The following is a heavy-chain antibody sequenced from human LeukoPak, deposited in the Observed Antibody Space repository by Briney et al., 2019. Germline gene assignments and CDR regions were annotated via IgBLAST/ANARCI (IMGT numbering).Heavy chain of an antibody. Sequence: GGSLRLSCAASGFTFSDYYISWIRQAPGKGLEWLSYISSSGSTIDYADSVKGRFTISRDNPRNSVFLQMNSLGAEDTAVYYCARSQDFWSGLNWFDVWGQGTLVSVSS. CDR2: ISSSGSTI. D-gene: IGHD3-3*01. V-gene: IGHV3-11*01. CDR1: GFTFSDYY. J-gene: IGHJ5*02. CDR3: ARSQDFWSGLNWFDV.